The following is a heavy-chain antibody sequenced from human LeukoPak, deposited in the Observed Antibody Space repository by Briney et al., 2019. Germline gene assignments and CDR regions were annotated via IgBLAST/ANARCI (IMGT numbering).Heavy chain of an antibody. CDR1: GFTFSNYW. V-gene: IGHV3-7*01. CDR2: IKEEVSEK. CDR3: ARMKNWGLWDY. D-gene: IGHD7-27*01. Sequence: GGSLRLSCAASGFTFSNYWMSWARQVPGRGVEWVANIKEEVSEKYYADSVKGRFTISRDNAKNSLYLQMNSLRVEDTALYYCARMKNWGLWDYWGQGTLVTVSS. J-gene: IGHJ4*02.